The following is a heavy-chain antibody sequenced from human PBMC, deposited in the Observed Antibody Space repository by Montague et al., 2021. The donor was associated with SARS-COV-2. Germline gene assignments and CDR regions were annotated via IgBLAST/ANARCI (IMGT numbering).Heavy chain of an antibody. CDR2: LWYDGGNK. D-gene: IGHD6-13*01. CDR1: GFTFSSFG. CDR3: ARELRGFSTSWYALDS. V-gene: IGHV3-33*01. Sequence: SLRLSCAASGFTFSSFGMHWVRQAPGKGLEWVAALWYDGGNKYYADSVKGRLTISRDNSKNTLYLQMNSLRAEDTDVYYCARELRGFSTSWYALDSWGQGPLVTVSS. J-gene: IGHJ4*02.